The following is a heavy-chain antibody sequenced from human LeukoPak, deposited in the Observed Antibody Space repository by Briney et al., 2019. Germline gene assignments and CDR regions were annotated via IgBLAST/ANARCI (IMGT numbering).Heavy chain of an antibody. CDR2: ISYDGSNK. J-gene: IGHJ4*02. Sequence: GGSLRLSCAASGFTFSSYAMHWVRQAPGKGLEWVAVISYDGSNKYYADSVKGRFTISRDNSKNTLYLQMNSLRAEDTAVYYCERDKDYWGQGTLVTVS. CDR1: GFTFSSYA. CDR3: ERDKDY. V-gene: IGHV3-30*04.